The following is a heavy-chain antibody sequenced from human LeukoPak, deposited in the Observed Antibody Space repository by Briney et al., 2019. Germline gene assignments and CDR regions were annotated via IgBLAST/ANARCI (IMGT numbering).Heavy chain of an antibody. CDR3: ARDQDPARLFDY. Sequence: AGGSLRLSCAASGFTFSSYAMSWVRQAPGKGLEWVSAISGNGGSTYYADSVKGRFTISRDNSKNTLYLQMNSLRAEDTAVYYCARDQDPARLFDYWGQGTLVTVSS. J-gene: IGHJ4*02. CDR2: ISGNGGST. V-gene: IGHV3-23*01. D-gene: IGHD6-6*01. CDR1: GFTFSSYA.